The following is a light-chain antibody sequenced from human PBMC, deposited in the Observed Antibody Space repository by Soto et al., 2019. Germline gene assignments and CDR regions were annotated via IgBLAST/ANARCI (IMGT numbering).Light chain of an antibody. CDR3: QQYGSSSLT. Sequence: EIVLTQSPGTLSLSPGERATLSCRASQSVSSSYLAWYQQKPGQAPRLLIYGASSRATGIPDRFSGSGSGTDFTLTISRLEPEDFAVYYCQQYGSSSLTFGPGT. V-gene: IGKV3-20*01. CDR2: GAS. CDR1: QSVSSSY. J-gene: IGKJ3*01.